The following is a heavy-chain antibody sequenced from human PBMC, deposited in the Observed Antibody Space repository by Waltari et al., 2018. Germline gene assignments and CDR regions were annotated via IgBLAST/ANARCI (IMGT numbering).Heavy chain of an antibody. Sequence: QLQLQQSGPGLVKPSESLSLTCVVFGDSMTSSDWWSWVRQSPGKGLEWIGQVHHSGKTNYNPSRASRVTVSIDTSNNQFSLKLPSPTAADTAMYYCARDRGRGLFLDSWGQGTLVTVSP. V-gene: IGHV4-4*02. CDR1: GDSMTSSDW. CDR3: ARDRGRGLFLDS. CDR2: VHHSGKT. J-gene: IGHJ4*02. D-gene: IGHD2-15*01.